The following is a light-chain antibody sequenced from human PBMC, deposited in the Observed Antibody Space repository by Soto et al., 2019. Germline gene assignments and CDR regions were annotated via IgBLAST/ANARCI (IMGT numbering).Light chain of an antibody. CDR2: SNN. J-gene: IGLJ1*01. V-gene: IGLV1-44*01. CDR1: NSNFGSNT. Sequence: QSALTQAPSASGTPGQRVTISCSGSNSNFGSNTVNWYQQLPGMAPKLLIFSNNQRPSGVPDRFSGSKSGASASLAISGLQSEDEAAYYCAAWDDSLNDYVFGTGTKLTVL. CDR3: AAWDDSLNDYV.